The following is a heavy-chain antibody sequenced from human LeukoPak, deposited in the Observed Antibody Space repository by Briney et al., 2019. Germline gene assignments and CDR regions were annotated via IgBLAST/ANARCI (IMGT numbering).Heavy chain of an antibody. CDR3: ARDWDIVVVPAAMLPYYYYGMDV. D-gene: IGHD2-2*01. Sequence: GASVKVSCKASGGTFSSYAISWVRQAPGQGLEWMGGIIPIFGTANYARKFQGRVTITADESTSTAYMELSSLRSEDTAVYYCARDWDIVVVPAAMLPYYYYGMDVWGQGTTVTVSS. CDR1: GGTFSSYA. CDR2: IIPIFGTA. V-gene: IGHV1-69*13. J-gene: IGHJ6*02.